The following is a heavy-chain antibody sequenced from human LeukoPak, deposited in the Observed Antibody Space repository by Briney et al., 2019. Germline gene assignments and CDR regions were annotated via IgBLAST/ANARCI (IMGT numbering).Heavy chain of an antibody. Sequence: PGGSLRLSCAASGFTFNNYAMSWVRQAPGKGLEWVSSITASGDRTFNADSVKGRFTISRDNSKNTLYLLMNSLRAEDTALYYCARSTAASASDYWGQGTLVTVSS. CDR3: ARSTAASASDY. CDR2: ITASGDRT. CDR1: GFTFNNYA. D-gene: IGHD6-13*01. V-gene: IGHV3-23*01. J-gene: IGHJ4*02.